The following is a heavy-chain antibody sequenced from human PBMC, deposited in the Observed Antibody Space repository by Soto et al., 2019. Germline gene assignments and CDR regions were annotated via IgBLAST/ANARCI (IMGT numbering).Heavy chain of an antibody. CDR2: ISSSSSTI. J-gene: IGHJ4*02. D-gene: IGHD4-17*01. V-gene: IGHV3-48*02. CDR1: GFTFSSYS. Sequence: GGSLRLSCAGSGFTFSSYSMNWVRQAPGKGLERVSYISSSSSTIYYADSVKGRFTISRDIAKSSLYLQMNSLRDEDTAVYYCARDYHGDYYFDCWGQGTLVTVSS. CDR3: ARDYHGDYYFDC.